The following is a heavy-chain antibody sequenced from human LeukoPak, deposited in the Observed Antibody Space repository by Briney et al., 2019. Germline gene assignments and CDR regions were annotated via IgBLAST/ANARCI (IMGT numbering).Heavy chain of an antibody. CDR2: MNQRGSM. CDR1: GASFTGYY. D-gene: IGHD1-7*01. V-gene: IGHV4-34*01. CDR3: ARELELRY. J-gene: IGHJ4*02. Sequence: SETLSLTCDVYGASFTGYYWSWIRQSPGKGLEWIGEMNQRGSMNYNPSLKSRVTISVDRSKNQFSLKLSSVTAADTAVYYCARELELRYWGQGTLVSVSS.